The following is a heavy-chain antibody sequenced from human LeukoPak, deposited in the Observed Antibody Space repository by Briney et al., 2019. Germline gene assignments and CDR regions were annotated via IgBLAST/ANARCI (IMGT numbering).Heavy chain of an antibody. CDR2: MNAKSGHT. CDR1: GYTFTSYH. J-gene: IGHJ6*02. CDR3: ARGMFDNSGTYYYFYYALDV. V-gene: IGHV1-8*01. D-gene: IGHD3-22*01. Sequence: ASVKVSCKASGYTFTSYHIDWVRQAPGQGPEWMGWMNAKSGHTGYAQKFEGRVTMTRDTSTDTAYMELSGLGSEDTAVYYCARGMFDNSGTYYYFYYALDVWGQGTTVTVSS.